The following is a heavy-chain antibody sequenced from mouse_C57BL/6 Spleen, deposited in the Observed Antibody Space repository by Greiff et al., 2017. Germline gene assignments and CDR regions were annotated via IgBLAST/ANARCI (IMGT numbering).Heavy chain of an antibody. V-gene: IGHV1-64*01. Sequence: VQPQQPGAELVKPGASVKLSCKASGYTFTSYWMHWVKQRPGQGLEWIGMIHPNSGSTNYNEKFKSKATLTVDKSSSTAYMQLSSLTSEDSAVYYCARGPDGTAWFAYWGQGTLVTVSA. CDR3: ARGPDGTAWFAY. J-gene: IGHJ3*01. CDR1: GYTFTSYW. CDR2: IHPNSGST. D-gene: IGHD3-1*01.